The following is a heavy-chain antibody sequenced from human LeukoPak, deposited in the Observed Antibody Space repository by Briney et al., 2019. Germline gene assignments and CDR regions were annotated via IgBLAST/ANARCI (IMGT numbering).Heavy chain of an antibody. J-gene: IGHJ4*02. V-gene: IGHV3-48*04. CDR1: GFTFSSYT. Sequence: GGSLRLSCAASGFTFSSYTMNWVRQAPGKGLEWVSYISSSSSPIYYADSVKGRFAISRDNAKNSLYLQMNSLRAEDTAVYYCARSKNTAMVYFDYWGQGTLVTVSS. CDR3: ARSKNTAMVYFDY. D-gene: IGHD5-18*01. CDR2: ISSSSSPI.